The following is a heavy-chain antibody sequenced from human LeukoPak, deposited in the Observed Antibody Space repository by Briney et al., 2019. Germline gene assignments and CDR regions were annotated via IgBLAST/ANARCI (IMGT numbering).Heavy chain of an antibody. J-gene: IGHJ4*02. CDR1: GYSFTSYW. CDR3: ARQGGDYGDYGFLDY. V-gene: IGHV5-51*01. D-gene: IGHD4-17*01. CDR2: IYPGDSDT. Sequence: KGGESLKISCKGSGYSFTSYWIGWVRQMPGKGLEWMGIIYPGDSDTRYSPSFQGQVTISADKSISTAYLQWSSLKASDTAMYYCARQGGDYGDYGFLDYWGQGTLVTVSS.